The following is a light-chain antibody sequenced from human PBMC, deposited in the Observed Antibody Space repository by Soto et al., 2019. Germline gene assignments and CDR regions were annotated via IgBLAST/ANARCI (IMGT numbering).Light chain of an antibody. V-gene: IGLV2-14*01. Sequence: QSVLTQPASVSGSPGQSITISCTGTSSDVGGSNYVSWYQQLPGKAPKLMIYDVSDRPSGVSNRFSGSKSGNTASLTISGLQAEDEADYYCSSYTSSSTLVFGTGTKLTVL. CDR1: SSDVGGSNY. J-gene: IGLJ1*01. CDR2: DVS. CDR3: SSYTSSSTLV.